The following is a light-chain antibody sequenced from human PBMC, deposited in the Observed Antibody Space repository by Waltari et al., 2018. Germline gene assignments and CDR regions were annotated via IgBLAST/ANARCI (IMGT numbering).Light chain of an antibody. CDR1: QSVSSY. J-gene: IGKJ1*01. CDR3: LQSSSWPWT. Sequence: EIVLTQSPATLSLSPGERATLSCRSSQSVSSYLAWYQQKVGQAPRLLIYDASNRATGIPARFSGSGSGTDVTFTISSLEPEEFAVDYCLQSSSWPWTVGQGTKVEIK. CDR2: DAS. V-gene: IGKV3-11*01.